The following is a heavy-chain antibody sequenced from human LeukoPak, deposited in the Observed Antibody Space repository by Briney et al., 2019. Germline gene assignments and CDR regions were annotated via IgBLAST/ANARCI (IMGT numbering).Heavy chain of an antibody. D-gene: IGHD6-19*01. CDR1: GFTVKRYY. CDR3: AKGPLIEVAGTTWDY. Sequence: GGSLRLSCAASGFTVKRYYMYWIRQAPGRGPMWVSRISDDGRATLYADFAKGRFTISRDNSKNTLYLQMNSLRAEDRAIYYCAKGPLIEVAGTTWDYWGQGTLVTVSS. V-gene: IGHV3-74*01. CDR2: ISDDGRAT. J-gene: IGHJ4*02.